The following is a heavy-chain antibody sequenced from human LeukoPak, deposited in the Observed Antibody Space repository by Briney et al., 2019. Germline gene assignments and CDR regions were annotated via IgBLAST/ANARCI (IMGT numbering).Heavy chain of an antibody. CDR1: GGSFSGYY. V-gene: IGHV4-34*01. CDR3: ARGLDTDNWFDP. Sequence: SETLSLTCAVYGGSFSGYYWSWIRQPPGKGLEWIGEINHSGSTNYNPSLKSRVTISVDTSKNQFSLKLSSVTAADTAVYYCARGLDTDNWFDPWGQGTLVTVSS. J-gene: IGHJ5*02. CDR2: INHSGST. D-gene: IGHD5-18*01.